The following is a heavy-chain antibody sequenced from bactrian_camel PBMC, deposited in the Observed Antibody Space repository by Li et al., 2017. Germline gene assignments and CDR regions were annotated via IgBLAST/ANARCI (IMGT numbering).Heavy chain of an antibody. CDR3: AADLFISRFSRGTWADKNEYNY. V-gene: IGHV3S6*01. Sequence: HVQLVESGGGSVQAGGSPRLSCAASKFTYSTWCMAWFRQAPGKEREGVAAIDSDGSTKYADSVKGRFTISLDNAKNTLYLQMNSLKPEDTAMYCCAADLFISRFSRGTWADKNEYNYWGQGTQVTVS. J-gene: IGHJ4*01. CDR2: IDSDGST. D-gene: IGHD2*01. CDR1: KFTYSTWC.